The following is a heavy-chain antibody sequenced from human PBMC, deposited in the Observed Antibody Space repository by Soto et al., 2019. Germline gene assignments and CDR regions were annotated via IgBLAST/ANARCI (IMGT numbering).Heavy chain of an antibody. Sequence: QVQLQQWGAGLLKPSETLSLTCAVYGGSFSGYYWSWIRQPPGKGLEWIGEINHSGSTNYNPSLKSRVTISVDTSKNQFSLKLSSVTAADTAVYYCARGGPWIQLWKGAYYFDYWGQGTLVTVSS. V-gene: IGHV4-34*01. CDR3: ARGGPWIQLWKGAYYFDY. CDR1: GGSFSGYY. D-gene: IGHD5-18*01. J-gene: IGHJ4*02. CDR2: INHSGST.